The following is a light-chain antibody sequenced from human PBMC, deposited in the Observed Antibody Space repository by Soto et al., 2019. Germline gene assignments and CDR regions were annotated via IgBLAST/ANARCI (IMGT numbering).Light chain of an antibody. CDR2: AAS. Sequence: AIRMTQSPSSFSASTLDRVAITCLASQGIGSYLAWYQQKPGKAPKLLIYAASTLQSGVPSRFSGSGSGTDFTLTISCLQSEDFATYYCQQYYSYPRTFGQGTKV. CDR1: QGIGSY. J-gene: IGKJ1*01. V-gene: IGKV1-8*01. CDR3: QQYYSYPRT.